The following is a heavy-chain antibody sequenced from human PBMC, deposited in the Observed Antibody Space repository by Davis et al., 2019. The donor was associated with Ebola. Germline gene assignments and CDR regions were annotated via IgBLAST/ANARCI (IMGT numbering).Heavy chain of an antibody. CDR2: IYPADSDT. D-gene: IGHD3-10*01. J-gene: IGHJ3*01. V-gene: IGHV5-51*01. CDR3: VRRGAFDV. Sequence: GESLKISCKGSGYNFNNYWIGWVRQMPGKGLEWMGIIYPADSDTRYSPSFQGQVTISADRSINTAFLQWTSLKASDTAMYYCVRRGAFDVWGQGTMVTVSS. CDR1: GYNFNNYW.